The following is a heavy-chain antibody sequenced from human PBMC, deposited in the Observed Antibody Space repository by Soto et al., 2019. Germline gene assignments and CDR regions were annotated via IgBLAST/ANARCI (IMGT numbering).Heavy chain of an antibody. CDR3: ARDGVAPCAGECSFNAFDL. Sequence: QALLEQSGAEMKKPGSSVTVSCKASRGTFNSYAISWVRQAPGQGLEWMGGIIPIFGLTNYAQKFQGRVTLTADKVTDTAYMELSGLTSGDTAVYFCARDGVAPCAGECSFNAFDLWGRGTSVTVSS. D-gene: IGHD3-3*01. CDR1: RGTFNSYA. CDR2: IIPIFGLT. J-gene: IGHJ3*01. V-gene: IGHV1-69*17.